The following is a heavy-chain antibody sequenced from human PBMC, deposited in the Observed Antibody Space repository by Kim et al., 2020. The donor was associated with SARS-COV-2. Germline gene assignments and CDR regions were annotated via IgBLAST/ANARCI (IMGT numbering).Heavy chain of an antibody. V-gene: IGHV3-64*01. D-gene: IGHD3-22*01. CDR1: GFTFSSYA. J-gene: IGHJ3*02. CDR2: QSCDAGSE. Sequence: GGSLRLSCAASGFTFSSYAWHWVRQSQGKGRGYVEAQSCDAGSEYSVHYETGRCTISRDNSKNTLYLQMGSLRAEDMAVYYCARERRDYYDSSPRKGGAFDIWGQGTLVTVSS. CDR3: ARERRDYYDSSPRKGGAFDI.